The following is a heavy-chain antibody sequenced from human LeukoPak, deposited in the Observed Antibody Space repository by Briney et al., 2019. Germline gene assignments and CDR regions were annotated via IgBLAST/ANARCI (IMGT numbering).Heavy chain of an antibody. CDR2: INHSGST. CDR3: ARGPPFVVVVPAAMPGRRFDP. CDR1: GGSFSGYY. D-gene: IGHD2-2*01. Sequence: PSETLSLTCAVYGGSFSGYYWSWIRQPPGKGLEWIGEINHSGSTNYNPSLTSRVTISVDTSKNQFSLKLSSVTAADTAVYYCARGPPFVVVVPAAMPGRRFDPWGQGTLVTVSS. V-gene: IGHV4-34*01. J-gene: IGHJ5*02.